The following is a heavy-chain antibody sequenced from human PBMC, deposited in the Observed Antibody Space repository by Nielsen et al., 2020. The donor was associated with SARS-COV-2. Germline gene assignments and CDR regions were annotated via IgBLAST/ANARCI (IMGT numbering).Heavy chain of an antibody. Sequence: GGSLRLSCAASGFTFSNYGMNWVRQVPGKGLEWVAVTSYDGSSTYYADSVRGRFTISRDNSKNTLYLQMNGLRPEDTAVYYCARDDSGTYYYYYYGMDVWGQGTTVTVSS. CDR2: TSYDGSST. D-gene: IGHD1-26*01. CDR3: ARDDSGTYYYYYYGMDV. CDR1: GFTFSNYG. J-gene: IGHJ6*02. V-gene: IGHV3-30*03.